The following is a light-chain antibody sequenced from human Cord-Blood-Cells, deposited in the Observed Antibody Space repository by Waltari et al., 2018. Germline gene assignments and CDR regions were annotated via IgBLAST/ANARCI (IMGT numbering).Light chain of an antibody. V-gene: IGKV2-28*01. Sequence: DIVMTQSPLSLPVTPGEPASISCRSSQSLLHSNGYNYLDWYLQKPGQSPQLLIYLGSNRVSGVPDRFSGSGSGTDFTLKISRVEAEDVGVYYCMQALQTPTFGGGTKVEIK. CDR3: MQALQTPT. CDR1: QSLLHSNGYNY. J-gene: IGKJ4*01. CDR2: LGS.